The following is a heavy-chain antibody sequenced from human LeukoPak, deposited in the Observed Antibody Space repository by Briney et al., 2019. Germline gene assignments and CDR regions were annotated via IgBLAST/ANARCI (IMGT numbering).Heavy chain of an antibody. Sequence: GGSLRLSCAASGFTFSSYAMSWVRQTPGKGLEWVSAIRGSGDRTHYADSVKGRFTISRDNSKNTLYLQMNSLRAEDTAVYYCAKDSKIVGATFRSYHYMDVWGKGTAVTVSS. V-gene: IGHV3-23*01. D-gene: IGHD1-26*01. CDR2: IRGSGDRT. CDR3: AKDSKIVGATFRSYHYMDV. J-gene: IGHJ6*03. CDR1: GFTFSSYA.